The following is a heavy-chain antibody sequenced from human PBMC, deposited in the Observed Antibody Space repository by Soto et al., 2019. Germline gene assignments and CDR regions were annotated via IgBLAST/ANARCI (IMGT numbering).Heavy chain of an antibody. CDR3: ARGYCTSPNCPPHC. D-gene: IGHD2-2*01. V-gene: IGHV3-30*15. J-gene: IGHJ4*02. CDR2: ISFDGTYK. CDR1: GFTFSSYY. Sequence: QVQLVESGGGVVQPGRSLRLSCTASGFTFSSYYFNWVRQVPGKGLEWVAVISFDGTYKYYADSVKGRFTFSRDNSKNTLVLQMRSLGAVDRGGYYCARGYCTSPNCPPHCWGQGTLVTVT.